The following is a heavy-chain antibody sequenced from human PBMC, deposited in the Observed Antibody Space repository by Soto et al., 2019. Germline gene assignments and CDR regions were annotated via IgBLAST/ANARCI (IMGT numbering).Heavy chain of an antibody. CDR2: ISYDGSNK. CDR3: AKEGGSGSYPDFDY. Sequence: QVQLVESGGGVVQPGRSLRLSCAASGFTFSSYGMHWVRQAPGKGLEWVAVISYDGSNKYYADSVKGRFTISRDNXKNTLYLQMNSLRAEDTAVYYCAKEGGSGSYPDFDYWGQGTLVTVSS. D-gene: IGHD1-26*01. V-gene: IGHV3-30*18. CDR1: GFTFSSYG. J-gene: IGHJ4*02.